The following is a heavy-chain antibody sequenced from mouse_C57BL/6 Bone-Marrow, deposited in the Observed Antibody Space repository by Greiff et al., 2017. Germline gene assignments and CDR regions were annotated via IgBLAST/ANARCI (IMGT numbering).Heavy chain of an antibody. V-gene: IGHV1-64*01. CDR1: GYTFTSYW. D-gene: IGHD2-3*01. CDR3: ARYDGYYWFAY. Sequence: QVHVKQPGAELVKPGASVKLSCKASGYTFTSYWMHWVKQRPGQGLEWIGMIHPNSGSTNYNEKFKSKATLTVYKSSSTAYMQLSSLTSEDSAVYYCARYDGYYWFAYWGQGTLVTVSA. CDR2: IHPNSGST. J-gene: IGHJ3*01.